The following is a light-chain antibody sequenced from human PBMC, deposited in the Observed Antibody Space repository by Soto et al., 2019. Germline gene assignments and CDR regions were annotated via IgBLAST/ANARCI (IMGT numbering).Light chain of an antibody. CDR3: SSYTSSSTLGV. CDR1: SSDVGGYIY. CDR2: DVS. Sequence: QSALTQPASVSGSPGQSITISCTGTSSDVGGYIYVSWYQQHPGKAPKLMIYDVSNRPSGVSNRSSGSKSGNTASLTISGLQAEDEADYYCSSYTSSSTLGVFGTGTKVTVL. V-gene: IGLV2-14*01. J-gene: IGLJ1*01.